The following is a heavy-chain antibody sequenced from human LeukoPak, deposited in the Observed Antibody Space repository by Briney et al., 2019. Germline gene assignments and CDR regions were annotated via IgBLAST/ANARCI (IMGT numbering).Heavy chain of an antibody. J-gene: IGHJ4*02. CDR1: GFSFSSYA. D-gene: IGHD3-10*01. CDR2: ISGSGGST. Sequence: GGSLRLSCAASGFSFSSYAMSWVRQAPGKGLEWVSAISGSGGSTYYADSVKGRFTISRDNSKNTLYLQMNSLRAEDTAVYYCARDPSLYYYGSGFDYWGQGTLVTVSS. V-gene: IGHV3-23*01. CDR3: ARDPSLYYYGSGFDY.